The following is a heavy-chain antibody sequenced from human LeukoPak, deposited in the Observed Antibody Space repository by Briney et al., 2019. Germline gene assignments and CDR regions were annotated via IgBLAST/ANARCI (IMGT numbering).Heavy chain of an antibody. CDR3: ARALSSCSGGSCYSSWFDP. J-gene: IGHJ5*02. D-gene: IGHD2-15*01. CDR2: INPSGGST. Sequence: ASVKVSCKASGYTFTNYYMHWVRQAPGQGLEWMGIINPSGGSTSYAQKFQARLTMTRDTSTTTVYMELSSLRSEDTAVYYCARALSSCSGGSCYSSWFDPWGQGTLVTVSS. CDR1: GYTFTNYY. V-gene: IGHV1-46*01.